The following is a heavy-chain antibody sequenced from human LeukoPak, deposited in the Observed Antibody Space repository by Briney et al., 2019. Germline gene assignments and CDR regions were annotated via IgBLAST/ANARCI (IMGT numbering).Heavy chain of an antibody. CDR1: GFTFSTYA. J-gene: IGHJ4*02. Sequence: GGSLRLSCAASGFTFSTYAMHWVRQAPGKGLVWVSRINSDGSSTSYADSVKGRFTISRDNAKNTLYLQMNSLRAEDTAVYYCARGPTGTTANDYWGQGTLVTVSS. CDR2: INSDGSST. CDR3: ARGPTGTTANDY. V-gene: IGHV3-74*01. D-gene: IGHD1-7*01.